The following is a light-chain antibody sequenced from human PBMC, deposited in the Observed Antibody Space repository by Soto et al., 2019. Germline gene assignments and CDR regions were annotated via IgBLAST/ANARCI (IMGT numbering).Light chain of an antibody. CDR3: QQYNNWPWT. Sequence: EIVLTQSPGTLSLSPGERATLSCRASEGVATNLAWYQQTPGQAPRLLIYGASNRATGIPARFSGSGSGTEFTLTISSLQSVDFAVYSCQQYNNWPWTFGQGTKVDI. J-gene: IGKJ1*01. CDR1: EGVATN. V-gene: IGKV3-15*01. CDR2: GAS.